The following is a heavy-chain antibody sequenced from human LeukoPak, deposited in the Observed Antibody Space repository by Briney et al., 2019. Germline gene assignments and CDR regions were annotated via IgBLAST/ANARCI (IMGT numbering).Heavy chain of an antibody. J-gene: IGHJ1*01. Sequence: GGSLRLSCTASGFTFSSYSMNWVRQAPGKGLEWVANIKQDGSEKNYVDSVKGRFAISRDNAKNSLSLRMNSLSAEDTAVYYCATGYSSGWYFYFQHWGQGALVSVSS. V-gene: IGHV3-7*01. D-gene: IGHD6-19*01. CDR1: GFTFSSYS. CDR2: IKQDGSEK. CDR3: ATGYSSGWYFYFQH.